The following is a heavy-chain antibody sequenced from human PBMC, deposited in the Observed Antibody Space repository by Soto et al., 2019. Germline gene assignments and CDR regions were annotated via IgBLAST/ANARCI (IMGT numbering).Heavy chain of an antibody. CDR3: AREAPALRYFDWPPHHYYFDY. D-gene: IGHD3-9*01. CDR1: GGSFSGYY. Sequence: SETLSLTGAVYGGSFSGYYWSWIRQPPGKVLEWIGEINHSVSTNYNPSLKSRVTRSVDTSKNQFSLKLSSVTATDTAVYYCAREAPALRYFDWPPHHYYFDYWGQGTLVTVSS. V-gene: IGHV4-34*01. CDR2: INHSVST. J-gene: IGHJ4*02.